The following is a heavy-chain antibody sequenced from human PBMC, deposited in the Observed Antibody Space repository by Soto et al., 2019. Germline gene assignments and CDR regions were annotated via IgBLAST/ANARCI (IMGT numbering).Heavy chain of an antibody. J-gene: IGHJ6*02. V-gene: IGHV1-69*06. CDR1: GFTFNVYG. CDR3: ARVRDPHLDHYGLDV. CDR2: LIPIYNEP. Sequence: SVKVSCKTPGFTFNVYGLHWVRQAPGQGLEWVGGLIPIYNEPYYAPKFQGRVTISADKSTTTFHLELSSLRSDDTAVYFCARVRDPHLDHYGLDVWGQGTTVTVSS.